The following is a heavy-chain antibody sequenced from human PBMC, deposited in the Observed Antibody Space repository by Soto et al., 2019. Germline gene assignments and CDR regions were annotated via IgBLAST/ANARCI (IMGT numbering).Heavy chain of an antibody. J-gene: IGHJ4*02. V-gene: IGHV1-69*01. D-gene: IGHD2-8*01. CDR3: ARDTLGYCTNGVCYRLDY. CDR1: GGTFSSYA. CDR2: IIPIFGTA. Sequence: QVQLVQSGAEVKKPGSSVKVSCKASGGTFSSYAISWVRQAPGQGLEWMGGIIPIFGTANYAQKFKGRVTITADESTSTAYMELSSLRSEDTAVYYCARDTLGYCTNGVCYRLDYWCQGTLVTVSS.